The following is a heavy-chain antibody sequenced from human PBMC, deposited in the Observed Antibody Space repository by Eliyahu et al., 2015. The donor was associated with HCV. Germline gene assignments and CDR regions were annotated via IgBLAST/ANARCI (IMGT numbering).Heavy chain of an antibody. V-gene: IGHV4-30-2*04. J-gene: IGHJ5*02. Sequence: TYYNPSLKSRVTISVDTSKNQFSLKLSSVTAADTAVYYCARVDGPVFGVVPSFDPWGQGTLVTVSS. CDR2: T. D-gene: IGHD3-3*01. CDR3: ARVDGPVFGVVPSFDP.